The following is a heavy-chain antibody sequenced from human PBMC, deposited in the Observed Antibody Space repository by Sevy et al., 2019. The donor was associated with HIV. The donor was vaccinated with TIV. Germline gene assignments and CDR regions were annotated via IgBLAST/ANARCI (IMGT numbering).Heavy chain of an antibody. V-gene: IGHV3-23*01. D-gene: IGHD2-15*01. CDR2: ISSSGGST. CDR3: AKDLYGGSFDY. J-gene: IGHJ4*02. CDR1: GFTFSTYA. Sequence: GGSLRLSCAASGFTFSTYAMSWVRQAPGKGLEWVSAISSSGGSTYYADSVKGRFTFSRDNSKSTLYLHMNSLRAEDMAIYYCAKDLYGGSFDYWGQGTLVTVSS.